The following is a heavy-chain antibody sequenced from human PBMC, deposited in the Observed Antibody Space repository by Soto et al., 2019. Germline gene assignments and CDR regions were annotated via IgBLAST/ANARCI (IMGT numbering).Heavy chain of an antibody. D-gene: IGHD3-3*01. Sequence: GGSLRLSCAASGFTFSSYWMHWVRQAPGKGLVWVSRINSDGSSTSYADSVKGRFTISRDNAKNTLYLQMNSLRAEDTAVYYCAREYRGSPYYDFWSGSTAPLYYYYMDVWGKGTTVTVSS. CDR1: GFTFSSYW. CDR2: INSDGSST. J-gene: IGHJ6*03. V-gene: IGHV3-74*01. CDR3: AREYRGSPYYDFWSGSTAPLYYYYMDV.